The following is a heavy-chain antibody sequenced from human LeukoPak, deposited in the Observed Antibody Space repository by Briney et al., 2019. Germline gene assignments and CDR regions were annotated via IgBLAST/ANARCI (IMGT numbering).Heavy chain of an antibody. CDR2: IWYDNK. V-gene: IGHV3-33*01. CDR1: GFTFSSYG. J-gene: IGHJ6*02. D-gene: IGHD6-19*01. Sequence: GGSLRLPCAASGFTFSSYGMHWVRQAPGKGLEWVAVIWYDNKYYADSVKGRFTISRDNSKNTLYLQMNSLRAEDTAVYYCARDQYSSGWYSIYYYYGMDVWGQGTTVTVSS. CDR3: ARDQYSSGWYSIYYYYGMDV.